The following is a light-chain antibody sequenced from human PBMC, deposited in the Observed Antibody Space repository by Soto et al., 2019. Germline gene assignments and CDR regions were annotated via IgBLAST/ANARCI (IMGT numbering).Light chain of an antibody. CDR3: QQRSNWPWT. Sequence: EIVLTQSPATLSLSPGERATLSCRASQSISSFLAWYQQKPGQAPRLLIYDASNSATGTPARFSGSESGTDFTLTISRLDPEDFAVYYCQQRSNWPWTFGQGTKVEI. CDR1: QSISSF. J-gene: IGKJ1*01. V-gene: IGKV3-11*01. CDR2: DAS.